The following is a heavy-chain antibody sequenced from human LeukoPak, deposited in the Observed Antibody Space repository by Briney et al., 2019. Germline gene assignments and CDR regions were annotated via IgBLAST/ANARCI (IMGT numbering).Heavy chain of an antibody. V-gene: IGHV4-59*01. D-gene: IGHD6-13*01. CDR3: ASQYTSSWYSWGWLY. J-gene: IGHJ4*02. Sequence: KPSETLCLTCTVSGGSISSYYWSWIRQPPGKGLELIGYIYYSGSTNYNPSLKSRVTISVDTSKNQFSLKLSSVTAADTAVYYCASQYTSSWYSWGWLYWGQGTPVTVSS. CDR1: GGSISSYY. CDR2: IYYSGST.